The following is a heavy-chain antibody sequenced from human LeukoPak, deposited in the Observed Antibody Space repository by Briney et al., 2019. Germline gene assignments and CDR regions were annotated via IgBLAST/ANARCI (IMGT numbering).Heavy chain of an antibody. D-gene: IGHD5-18*01. J-gene: IGHJ4*02. CDR1: GGSISSSSYY. Sequence: SETLSLTCTVSGGSISSSSYYWGWIRQPPGKGLEWIGSIYYSGSTYYNPSLKSRVTISVDTSKNQFSLKLSSVTAADTAVYYCARGGYSYAVGYWGQGTLVTVSS. CDR3: ARGGYSYAVGY. V-gene: IGHV4-39*01. CDR2: IYYSGST.